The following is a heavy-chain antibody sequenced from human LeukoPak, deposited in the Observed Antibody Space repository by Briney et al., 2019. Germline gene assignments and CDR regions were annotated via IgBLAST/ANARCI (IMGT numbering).Heavy chain of an antibody. CDR3: ARHRVSGSSYSALDY. CDR1: GASINSHY. CDR2: ISYSGST. V-gene: IGHV4-59*08. Sequence: SETLPLTCTVSGASINSHYWSWIRQPPGKGLEWIGYISYSGSTNYNPSLKSRVIISVDTSKTHFSLNLSSVTAADTAFYYCARHRVSGSSYSALDYWGQGTLVSVSS. J-gene: IGHJ4*02. D-gene: IGHD1-26*01.